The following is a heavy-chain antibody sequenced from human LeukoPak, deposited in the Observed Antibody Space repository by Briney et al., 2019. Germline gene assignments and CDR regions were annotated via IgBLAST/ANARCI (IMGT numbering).Heavy chain of an antibody. D-gene: IGHD5-18*01. CDR3: ASPRYSYGYYDAFDI. Sequence: GRSLRLSCAASGFTFSSYAMHWVRQAPGKGLEWVAVISYDGSNKYYADSVKGRFTISRDNSKNTLYLQMNSLRAEDTAVYYCASPRYSYGYYDAFDIWGQGTMVTVSS. V-gene: IGHV3-30-3*01. J-gene: IGHJ3*02. CDR2: ISYDGSNK. CDR1: GFTFSSYA.